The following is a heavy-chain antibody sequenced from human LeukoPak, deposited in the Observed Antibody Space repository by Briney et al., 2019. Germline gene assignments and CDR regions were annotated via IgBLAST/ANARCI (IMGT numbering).Heavy chain of an antibody. Sequence: SETLSLTCTVSGGSISRYYWSRIRQPAGQGLGWIGRIYTSGSTNYNPSLKSRVTMSVDTSKNQFSLKLSSVTAADTAVYYCATHPWGGYSGYEFDYWGQGTLVTVSS. V-gene: IGHV4-4*07. CDR3: ATHPWGGYSGYEFDY. D-gene: IGHD5-12*01. CDR2: IYTSGST. CDR1: GGSISRYY. J-gene: IGHJ4*02.